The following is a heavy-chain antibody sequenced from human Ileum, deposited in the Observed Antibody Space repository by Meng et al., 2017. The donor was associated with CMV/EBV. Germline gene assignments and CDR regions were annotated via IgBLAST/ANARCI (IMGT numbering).Heavy chain of an antibody. D-gene: IGHD1-26*01. CDR3: AKVVGAVTGDY. V-gene: IGHV3-23*01. J-gene: IGHJ4*02. CDR1: GFTFCTYA. CDR2: ISGSGTNT. Sequence: SCAASGFTFCTYAMHWVRQAPGKGLEWVSTISGSGTNTYYADSVKGRFTVSRDNSRNTLYLQMDSLRADDTAVYYCAKVVGAVTGDYWGQGTLVTVSS.